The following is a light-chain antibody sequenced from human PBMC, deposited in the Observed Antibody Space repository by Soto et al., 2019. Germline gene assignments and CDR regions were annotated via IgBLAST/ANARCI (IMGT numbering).Light chain of an antibody. J-gene: IGKJ4*01. V-gene: IGKV3-20*01. Sequence: EIVLTQSPGTLSLSPGERATLSCRASQSVSSSYLGWYQQKAGQAPRLLIYGATSRATGVPDRFSGSGSGTDFTLTISRLEPEDFAVYYCQQYAGSVTFGGGTKVEIK. CDR1: QSVSSSY. CDR3: QQYAGSVT. CDR2: GAT.